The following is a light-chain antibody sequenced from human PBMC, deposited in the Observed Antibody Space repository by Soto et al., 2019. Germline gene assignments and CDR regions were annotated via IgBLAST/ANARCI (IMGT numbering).Light chain of an antibody. J-gene: IGLJ1*01. CDR1: SSDVGGYDH. CDR3: NSYTGSSTDV. V-gene: IGLV2-14*03. CDR2: DVS. Sequence: QSALPQPASVSGSPTQSIAISCTGTSSDVGGYDHVSWYQQHPGKAPKLMIYDVSTRPSGVSDRFSGSKSGNTASLTISGLQAEDEADYYCNSYTGSSTDVFGTGTKLTVL.